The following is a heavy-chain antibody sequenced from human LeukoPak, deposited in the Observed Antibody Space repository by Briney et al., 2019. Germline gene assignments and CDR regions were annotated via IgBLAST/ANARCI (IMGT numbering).Heavy chain of an antibody. V-gene: IGHV3-53*04. CDR2: IYSGGSA. CDR3: AREGYSSGWYRDYYYGMDV. J-gene: IGHJ6*02. D-gene: IGHD6-19*01. Sequence: GGSLRLSCAASGFTFSSYAMSWVRQAPGKGLEWVSVIYSGGSAYYADSVKGRFTISRHNSKNTLYLQMNSLRAEDTAVYYCAREGYSSGWYRDYYYGMDVWGQGTTVTVSS. CDR1: GFTFSSYA.